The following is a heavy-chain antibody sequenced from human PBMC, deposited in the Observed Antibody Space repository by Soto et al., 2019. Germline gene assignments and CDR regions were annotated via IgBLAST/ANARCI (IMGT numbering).Heavy chain of an antibody. J-gene: IGHJ6*02. D-gene: IGHD6-13*01. Sequence: GGSLRLSCAASGFTFDDYAMHWVRQAPGKGLEWVSGISWNSGSIGYADSVKGRFTISRDNAKNSLYLQMNSLRAEDTALYYCAKDIYDGYSSSWYYGMDVWGQGTTVTVSS. CDR2: ISWNSGSI. CDR1: GFTFDDYA. V-gene: IGHV3-9*01. CDR3: AKDIYDGYSSSWYYGMDV.